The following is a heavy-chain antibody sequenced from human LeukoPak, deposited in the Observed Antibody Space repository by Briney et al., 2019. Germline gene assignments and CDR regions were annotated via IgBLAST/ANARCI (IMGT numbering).Heavy chain of an antibody. V-gene: IGHV4-34*01. J-gene: IGHJ6*03. CDR2: INHSGST. CDR1: GGSFSGYY. D-gene: IGHD6-6*01. CDR3: ARGCRRSSSSPRTPGYYYYYMDV. Sequence: PSETLSLTCAVYGGSFSGYYWSWIRQPPGKGLEWIGEINHSGSTNYNPSLKSRVTISVDTSKNQFSLKLSSVTAADTAVYYCARGCRRSSSSPRTPGYYYYYMDVWGKGTTVTVSS.